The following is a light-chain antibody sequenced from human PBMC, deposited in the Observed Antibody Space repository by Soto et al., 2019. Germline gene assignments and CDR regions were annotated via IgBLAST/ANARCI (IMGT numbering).Light chain of an antibody. CDR2: GAS. V-gene: IGKV3-20*01. CDR3: QQYRSSST. J-gene: IGKJ2*02. Sequence: EIVLTQSPGTLSLSPGERATLSCRASQSVSSSYLAWYQQKPGQAPRLLIYGASSRATGIPDRFSGSGSGTDFTLTISRLESEDFAVYYCQQYRSSSTFGQGTKLEIK. CDR1: QSVSSSY.